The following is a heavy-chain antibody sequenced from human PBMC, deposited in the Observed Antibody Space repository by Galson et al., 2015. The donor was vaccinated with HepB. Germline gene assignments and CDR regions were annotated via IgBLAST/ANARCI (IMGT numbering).Heavy chain of an antibody. V-gene: IGHV1-69*13. CDR2: IIPIFGTA. CDR3: AYFTSGSAEDLHY. CDR1: GGTFSIYS. D-gene: IGHD3-10*01. Sequence: SVKVSCKASGGTFSIYSIIWVRQAPGQGLEWMGGIIPIFGTANYAQKFQGRVTIAADESTSTAYMVLRSLRYEDTAVYYCAYFTSGSAEDLHYWGQGTLVTVSS. J-gene: IGHJ1*01.